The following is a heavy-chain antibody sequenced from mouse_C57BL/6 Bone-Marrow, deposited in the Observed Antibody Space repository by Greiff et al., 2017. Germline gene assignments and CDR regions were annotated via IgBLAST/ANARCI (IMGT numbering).Heavy chain of an antibody. V-gene: IGHV14-4*01. D-gene: IGHD1-1*01. Sequence: EVKLQESGAELVRPGASVKLSCTASGFNIKDDYMHWVKQRPEQGLEWIGWLDPENGDTEYASKFQGKATITADTSSNTAYLQLSSLTSEDTAVYYCTTRATVVGNYFVYGGQGTTRTVSS. J-gene: IGHJ2*01. CDR3: TTRATVVGNYFVY. CDR1: GFNIKDDY. CDR2: LDPENGDT.